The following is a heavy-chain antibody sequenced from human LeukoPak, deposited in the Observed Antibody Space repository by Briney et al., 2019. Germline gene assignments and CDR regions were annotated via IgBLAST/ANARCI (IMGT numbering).Heavy chain of an antibody. D-gene: IGHD6-19*01. Sequence: GGSLRLSCAASGFTFSSYWMHWVRHAPGKGLVWVSRINSDGSSTSYADSVKGRFTISRDNAKNTLYLQMNSLRAEDTAVYYCARDSSGWYHFDYWGQGTLVTVSS. J-gene: IGHJ4*02. CDR2: INSDGSST. CDR1: GFTFSSYW. V-gene: IGHV3-74*01. CDR3: ARDSSGWYHFDY.